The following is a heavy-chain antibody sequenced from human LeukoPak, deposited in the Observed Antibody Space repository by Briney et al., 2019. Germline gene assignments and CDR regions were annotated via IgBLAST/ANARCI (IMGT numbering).Heavy chain of an antibody. V-gene: IGHV3-23*01. J-gene: IGHJ4*02. Sequence: GGSLRLSCAASGFTFSSYAMSSVRQAPGKGLEWVSAISGSGSSTYYADSVKGRFTISRDNSKNTLYLQMNSLRAEDTAVYYCAKPSLIVGATVGFDYWGQGTLVTVSS. D-gene: IGHD1-26*01. CDR1: GFTFSSYA. CDR3: AKPSLIVGATVGFDY. CDR2: ISGSGSST.